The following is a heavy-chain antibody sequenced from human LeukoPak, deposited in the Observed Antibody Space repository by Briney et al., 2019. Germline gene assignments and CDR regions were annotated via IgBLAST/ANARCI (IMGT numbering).Heavy chain of an antibody. J-gene: IGHJ4*02. D-gene: IGHD2-2*01. Sequence: PGGSLRLSCAASGFTFSSYSMNWVRQAPGKGLEWVSSISSSSSYIYYADSVKGRFTISRDNAKNSLYLQMNSLRAEDTAVYYCARRYPGYCSSTSCYKPFDYWGQGTLVTVSS. CDR3: ARRYPGYCSSTSCYKPFDY. CDR1: GFTFSSYS. V-gene: IGHV3-21*01. CDR2: ISSSSSYI.